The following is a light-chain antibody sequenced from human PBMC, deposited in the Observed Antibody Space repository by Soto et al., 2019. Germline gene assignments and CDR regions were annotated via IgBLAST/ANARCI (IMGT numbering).Light chain of an antibody. CDR3: QQYQNLWT. CDR1: QTIYSN. V-gene: IGKV3-15*01. Sequence: EIVLTQSTATLSVSPGERAALSCRASQTIYSNVAWYQQRPGQAPRLLIYRASARATGIPARFSGSGSGTEFTLTIGSLQSEDSAVYYCQQYQNLWTFGQGTKVDIK. CDR2: RAS. J-gene: IGKJ1*01.